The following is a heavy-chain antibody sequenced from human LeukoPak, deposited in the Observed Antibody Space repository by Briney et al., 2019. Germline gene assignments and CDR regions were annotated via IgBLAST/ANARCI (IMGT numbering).Heavy chain of an antibody. J-gene: IGHJ1*01. D-gene: IGHD4-17*01. CDR2: ISYDGSNK. Sequence: PGGSLRLSCAASGFTFSSYGMHWVRQAPGKGLEWVVVISYDGSNKYYADSVKGRFTISRDNSKNTLYLQMNSLRAEDTAVYYCAKDGHREKTVTTDFQHWGQGTLVTVSS. V-gene: IGHV3-30*18. CDR1: GFTFSSYG. CDR3: AKDGHREKTVTTDFQH.